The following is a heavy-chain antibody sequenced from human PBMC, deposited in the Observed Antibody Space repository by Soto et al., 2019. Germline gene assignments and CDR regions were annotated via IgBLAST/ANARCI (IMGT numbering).Heavy chain of an antibody. Sequence: GGSLRLSCAASGFTFSSYWMHWVRKAPGKGPVWVSRINSDGSSTSYADSVKGRFTISRDNAKNTLYLQMNSLRAEDTAVYYCARGDYGDYVVSSYGMDVWGQGTTVTVSS. CDR1: GFTFSSYW. J-gene: IGHJ6*02. V-gene: IGHV3-74*01. D-gene: IGHD4-17*01. CDR2: INSDGSST. CDR3: ARGDYGDYVVSSYGMDV.